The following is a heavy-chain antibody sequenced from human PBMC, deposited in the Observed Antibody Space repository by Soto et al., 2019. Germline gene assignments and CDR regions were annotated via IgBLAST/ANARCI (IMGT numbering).Heavy chain of an antibody. CDR1: GYTFTSYG. D-gene: IGHD3-10*01. J-gene: IGHJ4*02. V-gene: IGHV1-18*01. CDR3: ARERADYYGSGSLLYLDY. CDR2: ISAYNGNT. Sequence: ASVKVSCKASGYTFTSYGISWVRQAPGQGLEWMGWISAYNGNTNYAQKLQGRVTMTTDTSTSTAYMELRSLRSDDTAVYYCARERADYYGSGSLLYLDYWGQGTLVTVSS.